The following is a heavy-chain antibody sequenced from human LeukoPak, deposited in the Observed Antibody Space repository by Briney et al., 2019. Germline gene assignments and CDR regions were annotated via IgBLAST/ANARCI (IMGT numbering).Heavy chain of an antibody. CDR3: ARKLYPSGWYVLDN. D-gene: IGHD6-19*01. CDR2: MNPNSGNT. V-gene: IGHV1-8*01. Sequence: ASVKVSCKASGYTFTSYDINWVRQATGQGLEWMGWMNPNSGNTGYAQKFQGRVTMTRNTSTSAAYMELSSLRSEDTAVYYCARKLYPSGWYVLDNWGQGTMVTVSS. J-gene: IGHJ3*02. CDR1: GYTFTSYD.